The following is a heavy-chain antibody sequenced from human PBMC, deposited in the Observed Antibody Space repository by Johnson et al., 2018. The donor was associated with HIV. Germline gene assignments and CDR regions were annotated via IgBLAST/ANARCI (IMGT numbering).Heavy chain of an antibody. J-gene: IGHJ3*02. CDR2: ISSNGGST. Sequence: MMLVESGGGVVQPGGSLRLSCVASGFSFSGYGMHWVRQAPGKGLEYVSAISSNGGSTYYANSVKGRFTISRDNSKNTLDLQMGSLRAEDMAVYHCARAGGSSLAFDIWGQGTMVTVSS. CDR1: GFSFSGYG. D-gene: IGHD6-6*01. CDR3: ARAGGSSLAFDI. V-gene: IGHV3-64*01.